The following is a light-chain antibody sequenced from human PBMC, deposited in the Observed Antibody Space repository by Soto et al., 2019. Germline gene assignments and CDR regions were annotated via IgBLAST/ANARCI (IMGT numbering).Light chain of an antibody. J-gene: IGLJ1*01. CDR3: SSYSDGSTSYV. CDR2: EVS. V-gene: IGLV2-23*02. Sequence: QSVLTQPASVSGSPGQSITISCTGTSSDVGSYDLVSWYQQHPGKAPKLMIFEVSNRPSGVSNRFSGSKSGNTASPTISGLQAEDEADYYCSSYSDGSTSYVFATGTKVTVL. CDR1: SSDVGSYDL.